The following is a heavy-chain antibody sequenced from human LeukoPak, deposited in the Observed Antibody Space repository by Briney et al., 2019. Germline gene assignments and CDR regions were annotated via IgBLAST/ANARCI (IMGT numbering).Heavy chain of an antibody. J-gene: IGHJ1*01. CDR3: ARERERLGDYDPVYFQH. V-gene: IGHV1-69*01. D-gene: IGHD4-17*01. Sequence: SVKVPCKAPGGTFSSYAISWVRQAPGQELGGMGGIIPIFGTANYAQKFQGRVTITADESTSTAYMELSSLRSEDTAVYYCARERERLGDYDPVYFQHWGQGTLVTVSS. CDR2: IIPIFGTA. CDR1: GGTFSSYA.